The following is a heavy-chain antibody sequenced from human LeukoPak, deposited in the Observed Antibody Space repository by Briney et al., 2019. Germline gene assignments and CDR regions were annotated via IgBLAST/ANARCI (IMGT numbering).Heavy chain of an antibody. V-gene: IGHV4-30-4*07. J-gene: IGHJ4*02. CDR1: GGSISSGGYS. CDR3: ARALYNYFDY. CDR2: IYYSGST. Sequence: SETLSLTCAVSGGSISSGGYSWSWIRQPPGKGLEWIGYIYYSGSTYYNPSLKSRVTISVDTSKNQFSLKLSSVTAADTAVYYCARALYNYFDYWGQGTLVTVSS. D-gene: IGHD2-2*02.